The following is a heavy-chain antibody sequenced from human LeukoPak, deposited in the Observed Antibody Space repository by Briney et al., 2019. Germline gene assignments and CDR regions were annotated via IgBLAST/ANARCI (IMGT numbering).Heavy chain of an antibody. V-gene: IGHV1-8*01. CDR2: MNPNSGNT. CDR1: GYTFTSYD. D-gene: IGHD5-24*01. J-gene: IGHJ4*02. Sequence: GASVKVSCKASGYTFTSYDINWVRQATGQGLEWMGWMNPNSGNTGYAPKFQGRVTMTRNTSISTAFMELSSLRSEDTAVYYRARGEMATLTPLDWGQGTLVTVSS. CDR3: ARGEMATLTPLD.